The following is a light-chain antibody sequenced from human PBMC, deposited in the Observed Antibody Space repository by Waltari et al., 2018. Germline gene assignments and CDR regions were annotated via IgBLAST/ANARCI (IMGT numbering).Light chain of an antibody. CDR2: DAS. CDR3: QQRSNWPPALT. J-gene: IGKJ4*01. Sequence: EIVSTQSPATLSLSPGERYTLSCRASQSVSSSLAWYQQKPGQAPRLLIYDASNRATGIPARFSGSGSGTDFTLTISSLEPEDFAVYYCQQRSNWPPALTFGGGTKVEIK. V-gene: IGKV3-11*01. CDR1: QSVSSS.